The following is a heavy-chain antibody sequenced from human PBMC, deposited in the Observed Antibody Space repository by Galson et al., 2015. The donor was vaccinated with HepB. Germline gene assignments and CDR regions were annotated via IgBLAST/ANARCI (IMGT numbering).Heavy chain of an antibody. CDR1: GGSISSSY. D-gene: IGHD2-2*02. J-gene: IGHJ4*02. CDR3: ARLRAQLLYRAYYFDY. CDR2: IYHTVTA. Sequence: ETLSLTCTVSGGSISSSYWSWVRQSPVKGLEWIGYIYHTVTASYNPSLKSRVTMSVDTSKDQFSLQLSSVTAGDTAVYFCARLRAQLLYRAYYFDYWGQGALVTVSS. V-gene: IGHV4-59*08.